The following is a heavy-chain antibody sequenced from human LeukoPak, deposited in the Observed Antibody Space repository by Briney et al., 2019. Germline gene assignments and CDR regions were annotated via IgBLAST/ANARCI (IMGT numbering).Heavy chain of an antibody. V-gene: IGHV4-59*01. J-gene: IGHJ4*02. Sequence: SETLSLTCTVSGGSISSYYWSWIRQPPGKGLEWIGYISNSGSTNYNPSLKSRVTITVETSKNQFSLKLNSMTAADTAVYYCANARNSAFDYWGQGTLVTVSS. CDR2: ISNSGST. CDR3: ANARNSAFDY. D-gene: IGHD1-14*01. CDR1: GGSISSYY.